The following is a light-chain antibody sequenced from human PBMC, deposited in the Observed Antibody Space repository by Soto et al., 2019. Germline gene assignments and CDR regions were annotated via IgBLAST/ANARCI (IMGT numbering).Light chain of an antibody. CDR3: QQFNTYPLT. CDR1: QGISTA. Sequence: AIQLTQSPSSLSASVGDRVTITCRTSQGISTALVWYQQKPGKPPKVLIYDASILQSGVPSRFSGSGSGTEFTLTISSLQPEDFAIYYCQQFNTYPLTFGGGTKVDIK. V-gene: IGKV1-13*02. CDR2: DAS. J-gene: IGKJ4*01.